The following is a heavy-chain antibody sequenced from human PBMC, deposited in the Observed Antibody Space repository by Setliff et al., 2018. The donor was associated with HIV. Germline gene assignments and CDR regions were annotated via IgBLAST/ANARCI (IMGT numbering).Heavy chain of an antibody. J-gene: IGHJ4*02. Sequence: PSETLSLTCTVSGDSISSSTFYWGWIRQPPGKGLEWIGSIYYSGTTYYNPSLKSRVAISVDTSKNQFSLKLSSVTAADTAVYYCARGVNFDYWGQGTQVTVSS. V-gene: IGHV4-39*01. CDR1: GDSISSSTFY. D-gene: IGHD3-3*01. CDR2: IYYSGTT. CDR3: ARGVNFDY.